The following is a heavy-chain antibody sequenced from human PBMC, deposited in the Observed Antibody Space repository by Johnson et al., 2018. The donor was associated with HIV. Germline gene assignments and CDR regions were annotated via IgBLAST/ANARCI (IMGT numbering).Heavy chain of an antibody. CDR3: AKDPSDITMVEDAFDM. J-gene: IGHJ3*02. CDR2: LRHDGTNK. Sequence: QVQLVESGGGVVQPGRSLRLPCAASGFTFGSYAMHWVRQAPGKGLEWVAFLRHDGTNKYYADFVKGRFTISRDNSKNTLYLQMNSLRAEDTALYYCAKDPSDITMVEDAFDMWGQGTMVTVSS. V-gene: IGHV3-30*02. CDR1: GFTFGSYA. D-gene: IGHD2-8*01.